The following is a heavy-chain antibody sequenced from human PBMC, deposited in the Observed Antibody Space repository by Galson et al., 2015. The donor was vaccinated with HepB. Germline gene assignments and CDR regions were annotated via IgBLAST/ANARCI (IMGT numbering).Heavy chain of an antibody. V-gene: IGHV3-7*03. Sequence: SLRLSCAASGFTFRNFWMSWVRQAPGKGLEWVANMNQDGSDKNYVDSVKGRFTISRDNAKNSLYLQMNSLRAEDTAVYYCARDKAYGDSHEFWGQGTLVIVSS. CDR2: MNQDGSDK. D-gene: IGHD4-17*01. J-gene: IGHJ4*02. CDR3: ARDKAYGDSHEF. CDR1: GFTFRNFW.